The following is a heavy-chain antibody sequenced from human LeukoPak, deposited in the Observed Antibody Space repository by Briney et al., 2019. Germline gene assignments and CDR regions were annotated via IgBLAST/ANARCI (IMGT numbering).Heavy chain of an antibody. Sequence: ASVKVSCKASGYTFTSYGISWVRQAPGQGLEWMGWISAYNGNTNYAQKLQGRVTMTTDTSTSTAYMELRSLRSDDTAVYYCAREKKGTGRHYYGSGSYLSANYYYYYMDVWGKGTTVTVSS. CDR3: AREKKGTGRHYYGSGSYLSANYYYYYMDV. CDR1: GYTFTSYG. J-gene: IGHJ6*03. CDR2: ISAYNGNT. V-gene: IGHV1-18*01. D-gene: IGHD3-10*01.